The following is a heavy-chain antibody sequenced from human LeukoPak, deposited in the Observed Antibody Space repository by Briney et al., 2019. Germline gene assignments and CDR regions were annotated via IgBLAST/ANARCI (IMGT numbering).Heavy chain of an antibody. CDR3: ARRPTPELYYSDY. CDR1: GGTFSSYA. D-gene: IGHD3-10*01. CDR2: IIPIFGTA. Sequence: ASVKVSCKASGGTFSSYAISWVRQAPGQGLEWMGGIIPIFGTANYAQKFQGRVTITADESTSTAYMELSSLRSEDTAVYYCARRPTPELYYSDYWGQGTLVTVSS. J-gene: IGHJ4*02. V-gene: IGHV1-69*13.